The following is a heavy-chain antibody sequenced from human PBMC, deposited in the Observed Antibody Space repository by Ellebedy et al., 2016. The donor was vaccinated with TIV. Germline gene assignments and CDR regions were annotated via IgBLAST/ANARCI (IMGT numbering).Heavy chain of an antibody. J-gene: IGHJ3*02. Sequence: AASVKVSCKASGGTFSSYAISWVRQAPGQGLEWMGRIIPILGIGNYAQNFQGRVTITADKSTSTAYMELSSLRSEDTAVYYCARAPPPRGDRSADAFDIWGQGTMVTVSS. CDR2: IIPILGIG. D-gene: IGHD7-27*01. V-gene: IGHV1-69*04. CDR1: GGTFSSYA. CDR3: ARAPPPRGDRSADAFDI.